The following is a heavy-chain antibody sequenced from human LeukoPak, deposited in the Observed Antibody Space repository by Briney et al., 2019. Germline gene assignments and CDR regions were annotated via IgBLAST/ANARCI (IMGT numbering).Heavy chain of an antibody. CDR3: ARADIAVAGTGIDY. V-gene: IGHV1-46*01. J-gene: IGHJ4*02. CDR2: INPSGGST. Sequence: ASVKVSCKASGYTFTSNYMHWVRQARGQGLEWMGIINPSGGSTSYAQKFQGRVTMTRDMSTSTVYMELSSLRSEDTAVYYCARADIAVAGTGIDYWGQGTLVTVSS. CDR1: GYTFTSNY. D-gene: IGHD6-19*01.